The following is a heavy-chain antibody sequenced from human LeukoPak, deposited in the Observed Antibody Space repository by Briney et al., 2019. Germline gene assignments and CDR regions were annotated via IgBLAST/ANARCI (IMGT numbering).Heavy chain of an antibody. J-gene: IGHJ4*02. CDR3: ARDLGNRVATTPDH. D-gene: IGHD5-12*01. V-gene: IGHV1-18*01. Sequence: ASVEVSCKAYGYTFTSYGITWVRQAPGQGPEWMGWISAYAGKTEYAQKFQGRATMTTDTSTNTAYMELRSLGSDDTAVYYCARDLGNRVATTPDHWGQGTLVTVSS. CDR1: GYTFTSYG. CDR2: ISAYAGKT.